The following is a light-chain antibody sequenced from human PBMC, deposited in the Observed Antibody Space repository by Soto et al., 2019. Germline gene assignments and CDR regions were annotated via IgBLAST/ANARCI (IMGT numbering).Light chain of an antibody. CDR1: SSDVGGYKY. Sequence: QSALTQPASVSGSPGQSITISCTGTSSDVGGYKYVSWYQQHPGKAPKLMIYDVSNRPSGVSNRFSGSKSGNMASLTISGLQAEDEADYYCSSYTSSSTLPYVFGTGTKVTVL. V-gene: IGLV2-14*03. CDR3: SSYTSSSTLPYV. J-gene: IGLJ1*01. CDR2: DVS.